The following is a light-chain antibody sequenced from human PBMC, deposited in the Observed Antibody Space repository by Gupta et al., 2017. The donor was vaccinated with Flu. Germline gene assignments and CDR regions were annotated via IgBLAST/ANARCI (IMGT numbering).Light chain of an antibody. CDR1: QTISNY. J-gene: IGKJ2*01. Sequence: GARVTITCRASQTISNYLNWYQQKPGRAPNLLIYSASSLQSGVPSRFSGSGSGTDFTLTINSLQPEDFATYYCQQSYSTPYTFGQGTKLEIK. CDR3: QQSYSTPYT. V-gene: IGKV1-39*01. CDR2: SAS.